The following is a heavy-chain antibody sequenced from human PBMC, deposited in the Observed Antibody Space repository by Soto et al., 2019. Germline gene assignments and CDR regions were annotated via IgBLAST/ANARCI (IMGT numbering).Heavy chain of an antibody. CDR3: ATSIMVYAIFDY. J-gene: IGHJ4*02. D-gene: IGHD2-8*01. V-gene: IGHV1-24*01. CDR2: FDPEDGET. Sequence: ASVKVSCKASGYTLTELSMHWVRQAPGKGLEWMGGFDPEDGETIYAQKFQGRVTMTEDTSTDTAYMELSSLRSEDTAVYYCATSIMVYAIFDYWGQGTLVTVSS. CDR1: GYTLTELS.